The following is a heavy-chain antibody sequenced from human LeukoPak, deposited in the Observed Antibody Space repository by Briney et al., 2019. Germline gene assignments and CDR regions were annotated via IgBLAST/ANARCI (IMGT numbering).Heavy chain of an antibody. CDR3: ARSGVVVPAAMNYYYGMDV. D-gene: IGHD2-2*01. CDR2: MNPNSGNT. CDR1: GYTFTSYG. V-gene: IGHV1-8*01. J-gene: IGHJ6*02. Sequence: ASVKVSCKASGYTFTSYGINWVRQATGQGLEWMGWMNPNSGNTGYAQKFQGRVTMTRNTSISTAYMELSSLRSEDTAVYYCARSGVVVPAAMNYYYGMDVWGQGTTVTVSS.